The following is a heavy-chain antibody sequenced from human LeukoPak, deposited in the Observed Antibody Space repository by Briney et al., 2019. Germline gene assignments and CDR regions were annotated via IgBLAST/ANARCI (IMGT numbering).Heavy chain of an antibody. D-gene: IGHD6-13*01. CDR3: ARVTSGITGGTYYYYYMDV. CDR1: GFTFSSYA. V-gene: IGHV3-23*01. J-gene: IGHJ6*03. CDR2: ISGSGGST. Sequence: GGSLRLSCAASGFTFSSYAMSWVRQAPGKGLEWVSAISGSGGSTYYADSVKGRFTISRDNVKNSLYLQMNSLRAEDTAVYYCARVTSGITGGTYYYYYMDVWGKGTTVTVSS.